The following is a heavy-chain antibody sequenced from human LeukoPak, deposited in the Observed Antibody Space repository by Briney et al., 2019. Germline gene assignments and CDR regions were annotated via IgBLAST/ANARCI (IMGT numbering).Heavy chain of an antibody. CDR3: VGSSTSYYYMDV. D-gene: IGHD2-2*01. J-gene: IGHJ6*03. V-gene: IGHV4-4*09. CDR2: IYTSGST. Sequence: SETLSLTCTVSGGSISSYYWSWIRQPPGKGLEWIGYIYTSGSTNYNPSLKSRVTISVDTSKNQFSLKLSSVTAADTAAYYCVGSSTSYYYMDVWGKGTTVTVSS. CDR1: GGSISSYY.